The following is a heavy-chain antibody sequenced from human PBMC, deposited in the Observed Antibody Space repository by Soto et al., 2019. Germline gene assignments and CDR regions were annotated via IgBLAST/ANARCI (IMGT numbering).Heavy chain of an antibody. V-gene: IGHV4-30-4*01. Sequence: SETLSLTCTVSGGSISSGDYYWSWIRQPPGKSLEWIGYIYYSGSTYYNPSLKSRVTISVDTSKNQFSLKLSSVTAADTAVYYCARGEYSSSWHNYFDYWGQGTQVTVSS. D-gene: IGHD6-13*01. CDR1: GGSISSGDYY. J-gene: IGHJ4*02. CDR3: ARGEYSSSWHNYFDY. CDR2: IYYSGST.